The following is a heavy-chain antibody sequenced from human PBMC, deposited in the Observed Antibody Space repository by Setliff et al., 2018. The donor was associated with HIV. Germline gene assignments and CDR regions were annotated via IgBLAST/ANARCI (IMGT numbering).Heavy chain of an antibody. CDR2: INTHTGSP. CDR1: GYTFINYA. CDR3: ARHMRLYSGYEIDAFDI. V-gene: IGHV7-4-1*02. J-gene: IGHJ3*02. Sequence: ASVKVSCKASGYTFINYAMNWVRQAPGQGLEWMGWINTHTGSPTYAQAFTGRFVFSVDTSVTTAYLQISSLKADDTAVYYCARHMRLYSGYEIDAFDIWGQGTMVTVS. D-gene: IGHD5-12*01.